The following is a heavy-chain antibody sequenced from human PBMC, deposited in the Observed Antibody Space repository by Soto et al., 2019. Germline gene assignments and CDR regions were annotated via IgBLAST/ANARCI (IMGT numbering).Heavy chain of an antibody. CDR1: GFTFSSYS. V-gene: IGHV3-21*01. CDR3: ARDYYDSSGDSPFDY. J-gene: IGHJ4*02. D-gene: IGHD3-22*01. CDR2: ISSSSSYI. Sequence: EVQLLESGGGLVKPGGSLRLSCAASGFTFSSYSMNWVRQAPGKGLEWVSSISSSSSYIYYADSVKGRFTISRDNAKNSLYLQINSLRAEDTAVYYCARDYYDSSGDSPFDYWGQGTLVTVSS.